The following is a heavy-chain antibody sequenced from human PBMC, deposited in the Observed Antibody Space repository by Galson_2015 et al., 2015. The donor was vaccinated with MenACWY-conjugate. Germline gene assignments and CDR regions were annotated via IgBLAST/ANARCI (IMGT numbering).Heavy chain of an antibody. CDR1: GFTFSNYW. D-gene: IGHD2-21*01. Sequence: SLRLSCAASGFTFSNYWMTWVRQAPGKGLEWLTKIKEDGTDKYYVDSVRGRFTISRDNAKNSLYLQMNSLRDDDTAVYYCAREDFYRCGYWGQGTLVTVSS. CDR2: IKEDGTDK. J-gene: IGHJ4*02. V-gene: IGHV3-7*03. CDR3: AREDFYRCGY.